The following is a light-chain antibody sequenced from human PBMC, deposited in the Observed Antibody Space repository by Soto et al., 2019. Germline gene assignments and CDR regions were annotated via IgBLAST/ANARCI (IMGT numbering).Light chain of an antibody. J-gene: IGLJ1*01. CDR2: EGS. CDR3: CSYAGSGTSV. Sequence: QSVLTQPASVSGSPGQSITISCTGTSSDVGNYNLVSWYQQHPGRAPKLMIYEGSKRPSGISNRFSASKSGNTASLTISGLQAEDEGDYYCCSYAGSGTSVFGTGTKLTVL. CDR1: SSDVGNYNL. V-gene: IGLV2-23*01.